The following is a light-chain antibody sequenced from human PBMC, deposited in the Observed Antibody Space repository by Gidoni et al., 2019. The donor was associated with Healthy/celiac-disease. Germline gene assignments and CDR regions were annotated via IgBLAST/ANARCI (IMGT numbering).Light chain of an antibody. CDR2: GNS. CDR3: QSYDSSLSGSVV. CDR1: SSNIGAGYD. J-gene: IGLJ2*01. Sequence: QSVLTQPPSVSGAPGQRVTISCTGSSSNIGAGYDVHWYQQLLGTAPKLLIYGNSHRPSGVPDRFSGSKSGTSASLAITGLQAEDEADYYCQSYDSSLSGSVVFGGGTKLTVL. V-gene: IGLV1-40*01.